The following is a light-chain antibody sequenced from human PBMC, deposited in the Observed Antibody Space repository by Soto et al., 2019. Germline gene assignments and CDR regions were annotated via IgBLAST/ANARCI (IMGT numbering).Light chain of an antibody. CDR2: DVT. Sequence: QSALTQPASVSGSPGQSITISCTGTSSDIGDSNYVSWYQQHPGKAPKLMIYDVTSRPSGVSNRFSGSKSGNTASLTISGLQSEDEADYYCSSYVSTSALYVFGTGTKRTVL. CDR1: SSDIGDSNY. V-gene: IGLV2-14*03. J-gene: IGLJ1*01. CDR3: SSYVSTSALYV.